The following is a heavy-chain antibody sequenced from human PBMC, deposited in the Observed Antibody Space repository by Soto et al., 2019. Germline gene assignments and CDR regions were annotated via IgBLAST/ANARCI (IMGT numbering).Heavy chain of an antibody. CDR2: TIPIFGTA. CDR1: GGTFSSYA. CDR3: ARDFGEQQLVLGY. V-gene: IGHV1-69*06. J-gene: IGHJ4*02. Sequence: ASVKVSCKASGGTFSSYAISWVRQAPGQGLEWMGGTIPIFGTANYAQKFQGRVTITADKSTSTAYMELSSLRSEDTAVYYCARDFGEQQLVLGYWGQGTLVTVSS. D-gene: IGHD6-13*01.